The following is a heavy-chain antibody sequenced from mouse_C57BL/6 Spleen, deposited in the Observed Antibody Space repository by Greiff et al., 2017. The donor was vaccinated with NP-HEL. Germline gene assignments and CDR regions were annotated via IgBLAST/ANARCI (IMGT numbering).Heavy chain of an antibody. Sequence: EVKLQESGAELVKPGASVKLSCTASGFNIKDYYMHWVKQRTEQGLEWIGRIDPEDGDTNYAPKFQGKATITADTSSNTAYLQLSSLTSEDTAVYYCARGYGGAMDYWGQGTSVTVSS. V-gene: IGHV14-2*01. CDR2: IDPEDGDT. CDR3: ARGYGGAMDY. J-gene: IGHJ4*01. D-gene: IGHD1-1*01. CDR1: GFNIKDYY.